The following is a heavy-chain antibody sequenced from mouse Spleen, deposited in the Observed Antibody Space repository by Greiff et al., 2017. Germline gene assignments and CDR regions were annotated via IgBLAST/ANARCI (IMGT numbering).Heavy chain of an antibody. CDR2: INPRNGGT. CDR1: GYTFTSYW. D-gene: IGHD2-13*01. Sequence: QVQLQQPGPELVKPGASVKLSCKASGYTFTSYWMHWVKQRPGQGLEWIGNINPRNGGTNYNEKFKSKATLTVDKSSSTASMQLSSLTSEDSAVYYCARRTTASYFDYWGQGTTRTVSS. V-gene: IGHV1-53*01. J-gene: IGHJ2*01. CDR3: ARRTTASYFDY.